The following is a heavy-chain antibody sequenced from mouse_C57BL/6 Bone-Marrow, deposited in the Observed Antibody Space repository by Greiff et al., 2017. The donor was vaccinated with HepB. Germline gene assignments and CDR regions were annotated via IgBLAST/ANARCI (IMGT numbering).Heavy chain of an antibody. J-gene: IGHJ2*01. Sequence: EVKVVESGGGLVQPGGSLSLSCAASGFTFTDYYMSWVRQPPGKALEWLGFIRNKANGYTTEYSASVKGRFTISRDNSQSILHLQMNSLRAEYSATYYCARYIAVAYFDYWGQGTTLTVSS. D-gene: IGHD1-1*01. V-gene: IGHV7-3*01. CDR2: IRNKANGYTT. CDR3: ARYIAVAYFDY. CDR1: GFTFTDYY.